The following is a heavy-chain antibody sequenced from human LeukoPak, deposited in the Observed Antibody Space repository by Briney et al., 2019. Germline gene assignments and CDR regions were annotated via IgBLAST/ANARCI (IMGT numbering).Heavy chain of an antibody. V-gene: IGHV3-43*01. CDR2: VTWEGFT. CDR3: VRDALPHCASSSCYQFDY. D-gene: IGHD2-2*01. J-gene: IGHJ4*02. CDR1: GFCFDEHT. Sequence: PGGSLRLSCLATGFCFDEHTIHWVRQRPGKGLEWVSLVTWEGFTSHSDSVKCRFTVSIDRNENSVFLQMNSLKPEDSAVYFCVRDALPHCASSSCYQFDYWGQGTLVTVSS.